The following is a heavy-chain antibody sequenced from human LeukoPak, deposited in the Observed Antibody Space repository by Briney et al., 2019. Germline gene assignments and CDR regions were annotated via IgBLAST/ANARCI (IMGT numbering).Heavy chain of an antibody. J-gene: IGHJ4*02. Sequence: SETLSLTCTVSGGSISSSSYYWGWIRQPPGKGLEWIGSIYYSGSTYYNPSLKSRVTISVDTSKNQFSLKLSSVTAADTAVYYCARGYYDSSGGGDYFDYWGQGTLVTVSS. CDR1: GGSISSSSYY. CDR3: ARGYYDSSGGGDYFDY. D-gene: IGHD3-22*01. CDR2: IYYSGST. V-gene: IGHV4-39*01.